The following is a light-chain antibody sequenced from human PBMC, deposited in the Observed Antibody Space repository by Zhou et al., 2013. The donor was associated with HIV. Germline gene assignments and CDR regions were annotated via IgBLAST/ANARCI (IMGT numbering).Light chain of an antibody. CDR1: QSVSGIY. Sequence: EFVLTQSPATLSLSPGERATLSCRASQSVSGIYLAWYQQKPGQAPRLLIYDASTRPTGIPDRFSGSGSGTDFTLTISRLEPEDSAVYHCQQYGSSPWTFGQGTKVEIK. CDR2: DAS. V-gene: IGKV3-20*01. CDR3: QQYGSSPWT. J-gene: IGKJ1*01.